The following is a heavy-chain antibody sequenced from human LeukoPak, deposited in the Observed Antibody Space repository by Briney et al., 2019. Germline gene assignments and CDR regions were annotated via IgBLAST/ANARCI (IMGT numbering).Heavy chain of an antibody. Sequence: SETLSLTCTVSGGSISGHYWTWVRQPPGEGREWIGQINYSAKADDNPSLRSRITISVDTSKNQMSLKVTSVTAADTAVYYCARFGVDYDMDVWGQGTTVTVS. J-gene: IGHJ6*02. CDR3: ARFGVDYDMDV. CDR2: INYSAKA. CDR1: GGSISGHY. D-gene: IGHD3-16*01. V-gene: IGHV4-59*11.